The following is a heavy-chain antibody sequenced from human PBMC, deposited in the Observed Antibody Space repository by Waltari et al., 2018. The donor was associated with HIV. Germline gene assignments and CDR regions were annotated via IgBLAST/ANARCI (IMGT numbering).Heavy chain of an antibody. CDR2: INGDNGIT. J-gene: IGHJ3*01. CDR1: PYTFTSFD. D-gene: IGHD4-17*01. V-gene: IGHV1-18*01. Sequence: QVQLVQSAPEVRKPGASVKVSCQTSPYTFTSFDFHWVRQAPGQGLAWMGRINGDNGITKYTQNLQDRVTMTRDTNANTAYLEVRGLRSGDAAVYFCARAGTVTRANTFDVWGQGTMVIVSS. CDR3: ARAGTVTRANTFDV.